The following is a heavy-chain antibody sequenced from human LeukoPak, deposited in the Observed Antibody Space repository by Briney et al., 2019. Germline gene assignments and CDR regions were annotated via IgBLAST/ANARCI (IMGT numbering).Heavy chain of an antibody. CDR3: ARGGSTFDTSGYYYV. CDR2: ISSSSSTI. V-gene: IGHV3-48*01. J-gene: IGHJ4*02. CDR1: GFTFSGYS. Sequence: GGSLRLSCEASGFTFSGYSMNWDRQAPGKGLEWLSYISSSSSTIYYADSVKGRFTISRDNAKNSLYLQMNSLRAEDTAVYYCARGGSTFDTSGYYYVWGQGTLVTVSS. D-gene: IGHD3-22*01.